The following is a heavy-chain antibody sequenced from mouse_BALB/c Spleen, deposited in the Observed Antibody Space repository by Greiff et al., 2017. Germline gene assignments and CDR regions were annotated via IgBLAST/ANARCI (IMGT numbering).Heavy chain of an antibody. V-gene: IGHV5-6-5*01. D-gene: IGHD2-4*01. CDR1: GFTFSSYA. CDR2: ISSGGST. CDR3: ARGNYDYDVYAMDY. Sequence: EVKLMESGGGLVKPGGSLKLSCAASGFTFSSYAMSWVRQTPEKRLEWVASISSGGSTYYPDSVKVRFTISRDNARNILYLQMSSLRSEDTAMYYCARGNYDYDVYAMDYWGEGTSVTVSS. J-gene: IGHJ4*01.